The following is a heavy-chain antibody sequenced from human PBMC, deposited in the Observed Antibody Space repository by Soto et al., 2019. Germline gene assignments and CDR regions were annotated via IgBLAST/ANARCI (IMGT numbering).Heavy chain of an antibody. CDR1: GYSFRSYA. CDR3: ARDSDFCSNLWFDP. V-gene: IGHV1-3*01. CDR2: INAGNGNT. Sequence: GASVKVSCKASGYSFRSYAMHWVRQAPGQRLEWMGSINAGNGNTKYSQKFQDRVSITRDTFASTAYMELSSLRSEDTAVYYCARDSDFCSNLWFDPWG. D-gene: IGHD3-3*01. J-gene: IGHJ5*02.